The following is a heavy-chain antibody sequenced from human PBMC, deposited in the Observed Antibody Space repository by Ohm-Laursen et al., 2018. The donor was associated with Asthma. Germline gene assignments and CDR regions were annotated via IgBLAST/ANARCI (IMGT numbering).Heavy chain of an antibody. CDR2: TTNKAKSYTT. J-gene: IGHJ3*02. CDR1: GFSLSDQY. V-gene: IGHV3-72*01. Sequence: SLRLSCTASGFSLSDQYMDWVRQAPGKGLEWVGRTTNKAKSYTTEYAASVKGRFTISRDDSKNSLYLQMNSLKTEDTAVYYCTRDGGAAGDSAFDIWGQGTMVTVSS. CDR3: TRDGGAAGDSAFDI. D-gene: IGHD6-13*01.